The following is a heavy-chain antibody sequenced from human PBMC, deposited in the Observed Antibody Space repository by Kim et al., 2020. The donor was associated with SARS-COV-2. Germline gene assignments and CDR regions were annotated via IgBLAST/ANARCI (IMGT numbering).Heavy chain of an antibody. D-gene: IGHD5-12*01. CDR3: ARGPLGDGYNFIIDY. V-gene: IGHV1-69*01. J-gene: IGHJ4*02. Sequence: QKFQGRVTITADESTSTAYMELSSLRSEDTAVYYCARGPLGDGYNFIIDYWGQGTLVTVSS.